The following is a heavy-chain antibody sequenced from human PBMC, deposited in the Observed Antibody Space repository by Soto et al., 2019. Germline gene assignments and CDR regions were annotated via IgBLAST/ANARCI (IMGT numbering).Heavy chain of an antibody. Sequence: QVQLQESGPGLVKPSETLSLTCTVSGGYISSYYWSWIRQPPGKGLEWIGYIYYTGSTNYNPSLKSRVTISVDTSKNQFALQLSSVTAADTAVYYCATFNWYFDLWGRGTLVTVSS. J-gene: IGHJ2*01. CDR3: ATFNWYFDL. V-gene: IGHV4-59*01. CDR1: GGYISSYY. CDR2: IYYTGST.